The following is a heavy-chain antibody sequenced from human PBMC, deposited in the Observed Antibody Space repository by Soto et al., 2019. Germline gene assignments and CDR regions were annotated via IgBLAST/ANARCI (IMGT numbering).Heavy chain of an antibody. CDR1: GYSFSNYW. D-gene: IGHD5-18*01. V-gene: IGHV5-51*01. CDR2: IYPGDPDT. CDR3: ARQNSYGYHYYGLDV. Sequence: GESLKISCKGSGYSFSNYWIGWVRQMPGKGLEWMGVIYPGDPDTRYSPSFQGQVTISADKSISTAHLQWSSLKASDTALYYCARQNSYGYHYYGLDVWGQGTTVTVSS. J-gene: IGHJ6*02.